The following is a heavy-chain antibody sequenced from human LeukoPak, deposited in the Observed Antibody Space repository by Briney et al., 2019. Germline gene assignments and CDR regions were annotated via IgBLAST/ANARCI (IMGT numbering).Heavy chain of an antibody. CDR3: ASPYSSRWYELCY. CDR2: IHSDGTST. Sequence: GGSRRLSCAASGFTFSGYRMNWIRQAPGKGLLWVSRIHSDGTSTSYADSVKGRFTISRDNAKNSLYLQMNSLRAEDTAVYYCASPYSSRWYELCYWGQGTLVTVSS. J-gene: IGHJ4*02. CDR1: GFTFSGYR. V-gene: IGHV3-74*01. D-gene: IGHD6-13*01.